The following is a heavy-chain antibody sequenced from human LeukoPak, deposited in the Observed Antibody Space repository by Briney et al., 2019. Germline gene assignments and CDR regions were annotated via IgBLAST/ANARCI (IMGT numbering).Heavy chain of an antibody. V-gene: IGHV4-39*01. J-gene: IGHJ3*02. D-gene: IGHD2-21*01. CDR2: IYYSGST. CDR3: ARQTRHIVVVPIGDAFDI. Sequence: SETLSLTCTVSGGSISSSSYYWGWIRQPPGKGLEWIGSIYYSGSTYYNPSLKSRVTISVDTSKNQFSLKLSSVTAADTAVYYCARQTRHIVVVPIGDAFDIWGQGTMVTVSS. CDR1: GGSISSSSYY.